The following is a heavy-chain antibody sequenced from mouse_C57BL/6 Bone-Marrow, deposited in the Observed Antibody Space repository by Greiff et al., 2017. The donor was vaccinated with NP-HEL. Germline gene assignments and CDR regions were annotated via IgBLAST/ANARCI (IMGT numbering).Heavy chain of an antibody. J-gene: IGHJ3*01. CDR3: ARDQGVYYGLAY. D-gene: IGHD2-1*01. CDR1: GFTFSSYA. Sequence: EVKLQESGGGLVKPGGSLKLSCAASGFTFSSYAMSWVRQTPEKRLEWVATISDGGSYTYYPDNVKGRFTISRDNAKNNLYLQMSHLKSEDTAMYYCARDQGVYYGLAYWGQGTLVTVSA. V-gene: IGHV5-4*01. CDR2: ISDGGSYT.